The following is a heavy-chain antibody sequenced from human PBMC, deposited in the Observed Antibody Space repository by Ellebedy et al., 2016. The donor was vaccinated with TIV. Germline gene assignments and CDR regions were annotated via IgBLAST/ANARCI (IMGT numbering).Heavy chain of an antibody. D-gene: IGHD5-18*01. Sequence: ASVKVSCXASGYTFTSYGISWVRQAPGQGLEWMGWISAYNGNTNYAQKLQGRVTMTTDTSTSTAYMELRSLRSEDTAVYYCARVWAQLWPNYYYYGMDVWGQGTTVTVSS. CDR3: ARVWAQLWPNYYYYGMDV. CDR1: GYTFTSYG. CDR2: ISAYNGNT. V-gene: IGHV1-18*01. J-gene: IGHJ6*02.